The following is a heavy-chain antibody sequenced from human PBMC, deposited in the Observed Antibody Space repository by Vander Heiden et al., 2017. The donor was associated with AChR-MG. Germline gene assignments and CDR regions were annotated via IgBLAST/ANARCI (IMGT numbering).Heavy chain of an antibody. J-gene: IGHJ4*02. CDR2: ISGSGGST. V-gene: IGHV3-23*01. CDR3: AKVGYKATISWVAQFRRCWFDY. Sequence: EVQLLESGGGLVQPGGSLRLSCAASGFTFSSYAMSWVRQAPGKGLEWVSAISGSGGSTYYADSVKGRFTISRDNSKNTLYLQMNSLRAEDTAVYYCAKVGYKATISWVAQFRRCWFDYWGQGTLVTVSA. CDR1: GFTFSSYA. D-gene: IGHD5-12*01.